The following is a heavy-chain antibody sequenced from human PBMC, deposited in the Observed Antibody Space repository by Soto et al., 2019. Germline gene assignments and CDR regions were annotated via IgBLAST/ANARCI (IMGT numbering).Heavy chain of an antibody. D-gene: IGHD3-10*01. V-gene: IGHV4-59*08. Sequence: SETLSLTCTVSGGSISSYYWSWIRQPPGKGLEWIGYIYYSGSTYNNPSLKSRVTISVDTSKNQFSLKLSSVTAADTAVYYCARVGGYGMDVWGQGTTVTVSS. CDR1: GGSISSYY. J-gene: IGHJ6*02. CDR2: IYYSGST. CDR3: ARVGGYGMDV.